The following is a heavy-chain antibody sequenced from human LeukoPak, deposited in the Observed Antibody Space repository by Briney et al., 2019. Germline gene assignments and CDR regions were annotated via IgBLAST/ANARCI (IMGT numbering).Heavy chain of an antibody. CDR2: IIPILGIA. J-gene: IGHJ4*02. V-gene: IGHV1-69*04. CDR3: ARDIRGLVWGYYFDY. CDR1: GGTFSSYT. D-gene: IGHD1-26*01. Sequence: SVKVSCKASGGTFSSYTISWVRQAPGQGLEWMGRIIPILGIANYAQKFQGRVTITADKSTSTAHMELSSLRSEDTAVYYCARDIRGLVWGYYFDYWGQGTLVTVSS.